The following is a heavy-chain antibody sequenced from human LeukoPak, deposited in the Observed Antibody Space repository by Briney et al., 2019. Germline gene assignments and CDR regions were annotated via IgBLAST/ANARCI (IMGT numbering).Heavy chain of an antibody. CDR1: GFTFSSYG. D-gene: IGHD5-18*01. Sequence: GGSLRLSCAASGFTFSSYGMHWVRQAPGKGLEWVAVIWYDGSNKYYADSVKGRFTISRDNSKNTLYLQMNSLRAEDTAVYYCARVFTEGYSYGQGFDPWGQGTLVTVSS. CDR2: IWYDGSNK. J-gene: IGHJ5*02. V-gene: IGHV3-33*01. CDR3: ARVFTEGYSYGQGFDP.